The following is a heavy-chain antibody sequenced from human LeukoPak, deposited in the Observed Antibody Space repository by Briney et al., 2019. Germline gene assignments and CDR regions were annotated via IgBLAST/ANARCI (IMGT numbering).Heavy chain of an antibody. V-gene: IGHV3-7*04. CDR1: GFTFSSYW. J-gene: IGHJ4*02. D-gene: IGHD3-10*01. CDR2: IKQDGSEK. Sequence: GGSLRLSCAASGFTFSSYWMSWVRQAPGKGLEWVANIKQDGSEKNYVDSVKGRFTISRDNAKNSLYLQMNTLSADDTAVYFCAGGISMVRGADYWGQGTLVTVSS. CDR3: AGGISMVRGADY.